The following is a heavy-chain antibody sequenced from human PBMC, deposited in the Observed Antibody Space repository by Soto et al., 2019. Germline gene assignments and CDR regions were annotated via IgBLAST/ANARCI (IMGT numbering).Heavy chain of an antibody. D-gene: IGHD3-22*01. Sequence: GGSLRLSCAASGFTFSSYAMNWVRQAPGKGLEWVAGIRNSGAATDYADSVKGRFTISRDNPKNTLFLQLDSLRGDDTAVYYCAREDVSSGHAGTFQHWGQGTLVTVSS. V-gene: IGHV3-23*01. CDR2: IRNSGAAT. J-gene: IGHJ1*01. CDR1: GFTFSSYA. CDR3: AREDVSSGHAGTFQH.